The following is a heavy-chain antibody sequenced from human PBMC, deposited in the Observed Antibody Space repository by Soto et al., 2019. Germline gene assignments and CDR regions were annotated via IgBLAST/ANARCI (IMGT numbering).Heavy chain of an antibody. CDR3: ARDDTVGGETDNWFDP. Sequence: GASVKVSCKASGYTFTSYYMHWVRQAPGQGLEWMGIINPSGGSTSYAQKFQGRVTMTRDTSTSTVYMELSSLRSEDTAVYYCARDDTVGGETDNWFDPWGQGTLVTVSS. CDR2: INPSGGST. CDR1: GYTFTSYY. D-gene: IGHD1-26*01. J-gene: IGHJ5*02. V-gene: IGHV1-46*01.